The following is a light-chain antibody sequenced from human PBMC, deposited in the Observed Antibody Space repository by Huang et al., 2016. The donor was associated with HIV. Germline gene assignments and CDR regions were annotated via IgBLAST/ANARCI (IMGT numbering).Light chain of an antibody. J-gene: IGKJ1*01. V-gene: IGKV3-11*01. CDR1: QAIDNY. Sequence: EIVLTQSPVTLSLSPGERATLSCRASQAIDNYLAWYQQKPGQAPRLLICGVSGRATGVPARFSGSGSGTDFTLTISSLEPEDFAVYYCQQRSTWPTFGQGTKVEIK. CDR2: GVS. CDR3: QQRSTWPT.